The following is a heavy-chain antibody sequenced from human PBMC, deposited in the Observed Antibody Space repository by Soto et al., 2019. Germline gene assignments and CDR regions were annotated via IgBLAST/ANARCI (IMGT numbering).Heavy chain of an antibody. J-gene: IGHJ3*02. CDR3: ARHATGYYYGSGSYYQDAFDI. CDR2: TYYRSKWYN. V-gene: IGHV6-1*01. D-gene: IGHD3-10*01. Sequence: SQTLSLTCAISGDSVSSNSAAWNWIRQSPSRGLEWLGRTYYRSKWYNDYAVSVKSRITINPDTSKNQFSLQLNSVTPEDTAVYYCARHATGYYYGSGSYYQDAFDIWGQGTMVTVSS. CDR1: GDSVSSNSAA.